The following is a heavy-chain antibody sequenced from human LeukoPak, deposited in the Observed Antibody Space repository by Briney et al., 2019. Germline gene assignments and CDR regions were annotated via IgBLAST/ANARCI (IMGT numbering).Heavy chain of an antibody. D-gene: IGHD6-19*01. CDR2: IYYSGST. CDR3: ASLAVAGLSEGY. Sequence: SETLSLTCTVSGGSISSYYWSWIRQPPGKGLEWIGYIYYSGSTNYNPSLKSRVTISVDTSKNQFSLKLSSVTAADTAVYYCASLAVAGLSEGYWGQGTLVIVSS. V-gene: IGHV4-59*08. CDR1: GGSISSYY. J-gene: IGHJ4*02.